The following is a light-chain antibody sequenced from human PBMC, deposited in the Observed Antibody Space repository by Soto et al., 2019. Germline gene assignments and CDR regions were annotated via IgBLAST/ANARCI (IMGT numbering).Light chain of an antibody. Sequence: DIQMTQSPSSLSASIGDRVTITCRASPGISNYLAWYQQKPGKVPKLLIYATSTLQSGVPSRFSGSGSGTDFTLTIDSLQPEDVATYYCQKCDSAPPTFGGGTKVEIK. CDR2: ATS. CDR3: QKCDSAPPT. V-gene: IGKV1-27*01. J-gene: IGKJ4*01. CDR1: PGISNY.